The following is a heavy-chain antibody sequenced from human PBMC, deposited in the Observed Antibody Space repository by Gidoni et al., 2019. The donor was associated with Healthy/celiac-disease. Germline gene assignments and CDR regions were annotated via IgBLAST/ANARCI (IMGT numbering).Heavy chain of an antibody. V-gene: IGHV4-4*02. J-gene: IGHJ3*02. CDR3: ARDGELSGAFDI. CDR2: IYHSGST. D-gene: IGHD3-10*01. CDR1: GASISSSNW. Sequence: QVQLQESGPGLVQPSRTLSLTCALSGASISSSNWWSWVRQPPGKGLAWIGEIYHSGSTNYNPSLKSRVTISVDKSKNQFSLKLSSVTAADTAVYYCARDGELSGAFDIWGQGTMVTVSS.